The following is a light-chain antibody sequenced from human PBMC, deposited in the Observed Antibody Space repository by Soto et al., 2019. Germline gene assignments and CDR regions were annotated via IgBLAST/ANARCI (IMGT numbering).Light chain of an antibody. CDR1: QGIRND. V-gene: IGKV1-6*01. J-gene: IGKJ4*01. CDR3: LQAYNFPLT. Sequence: ALPMTQSPSSLSASVGDRVTITCRASQGIRNDLGWYQQKPGKAPKLLIYAASSLQSGVPSRFSGGGSGTDFTLTISSLQPEDSAIYYCLQAYNFPLTFVGGTKVEIK. CDR2: AAS.